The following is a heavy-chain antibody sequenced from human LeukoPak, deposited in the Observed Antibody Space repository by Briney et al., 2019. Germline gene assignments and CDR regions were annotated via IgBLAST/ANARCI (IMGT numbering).Heavy chain of an antibody. V-gene: IGHV4-4*07. CDR2: IYTSGST. CDR3: ARSYIAVAVCWFDP. D-gene: IGHD6-19*01. CDR1: GSSISSYY. J-gene: IGHJ5*02. Sequence: KPSETLSLPCTVSGSSISSYYWSWIRQPAGKGLEWIGRIYTSGSTNYNPSLKSRVTMSVDTSKNQFSLKLSSVTAADTAVYYCARSYIAVAVCWFDPWGQGTLVTVSS.